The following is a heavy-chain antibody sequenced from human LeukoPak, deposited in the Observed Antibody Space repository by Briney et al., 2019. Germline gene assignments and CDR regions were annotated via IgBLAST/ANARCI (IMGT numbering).Heavy chain of an antibody. CDR2: ISGSSGTT. V-gene: IGHV3-48*01. CDR1: GFTFSSYS. CDR3: ARDSSSWYY. J-gene: IGHJ4*02. Sequence: GGSLRLSCAASGFTFSSYSMNWVRQAPGRGLEWVSYISGSSGTTYYADSVQGRFTISRDNAKNSLYLQMNSLRAEDTAVYYCARDSSSWYYWGRGALVTVSS. D-gene: IGHD6-13*01.